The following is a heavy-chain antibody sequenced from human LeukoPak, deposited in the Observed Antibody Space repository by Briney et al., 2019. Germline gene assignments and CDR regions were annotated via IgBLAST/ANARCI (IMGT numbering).Heavy chain of an antibody. D-gene: IGHD3-22*01. CDR1: GFTVSSNY. CDR3: ARDYSPPHYYDSSGYFDS. Sequence: SGGSLRLSCAASGFTVSSNYMSWVRRAPGKGLEWVSVIYSGDSTYYADSVKGRFTISRDNSKNTLYLQMNSLRAEDTAVYYCARDYSPPHYYDSSGYFDSWGQGTLVTVSS. J-gene: IGHJ4*02. V-gene: IGHV3-53*01. CDR2: IYSGDST.